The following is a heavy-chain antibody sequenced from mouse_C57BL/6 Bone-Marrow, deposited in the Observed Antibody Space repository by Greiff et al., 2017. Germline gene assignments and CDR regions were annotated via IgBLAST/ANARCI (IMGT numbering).Heavy chain of an antibody. J-gene: IGHJ1*03. CDR1: GFNIKDDY. D-gene: IGHD2-5*01. CDR2: IDPENGDT. CDR3: TTYSNYWYFDV. V-gene: IGHV14-4*01. Sequence: VHVKQSGAELVRPGASVKLSCTASGFNIKDDYMHWVQQRPEQSLAWIGWIDPENGDTAYASKFQGKATITADTSSNTAYLQLSSLTSEDTAVDYCTTYSNYWYFDVWGTGTTGTVSS.